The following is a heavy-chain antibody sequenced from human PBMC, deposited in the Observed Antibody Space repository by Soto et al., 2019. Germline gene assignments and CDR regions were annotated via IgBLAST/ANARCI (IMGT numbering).Heavy chain of an antibody. CDR2: IYYSGST. CDR1: GGSISSGGYY. Sequence: QVQLQESGPGLVKPSQTLSLTCTVSGGSISSGGYYWSWIRQHPGKGLEWIGYIYYSGSTYYNPSLKSRVTISVDTSKNQFSLKLSSVTAADTAVYYCARTPPAMVYAPPQFDPWGQGTLVTVSS. J-gene: IGHJ5*02. D-gene: IGHD2-8*01. V-gene: IGHV4-31*03. CDR3: ARTPPAMVYAPPQFDP.